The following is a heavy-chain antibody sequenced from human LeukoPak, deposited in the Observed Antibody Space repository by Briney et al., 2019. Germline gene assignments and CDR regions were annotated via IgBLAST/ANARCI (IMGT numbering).Heavy chain of an antibody. D-gene: IGHD2-15*01. CDR1: GGSISSSSYY. CDR2: IYYSGST. V-gene: IGHV4-39*01. Sequence: PSETLSLTCTVSGGSISSSSYYWGWIRQPPGKGLEWIGSIYYSGSTYYNPSLKSRVTISVDTSKNQFSLKLSSVTAADTAVYYCARHAVEAYFDYWGQGTLVTVSS. J-gene: IGHJ4*02. CDR3: ARHAVEAYFDY.